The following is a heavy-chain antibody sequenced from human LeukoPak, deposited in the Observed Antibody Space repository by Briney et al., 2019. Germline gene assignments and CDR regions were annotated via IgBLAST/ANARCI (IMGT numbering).Heavy chain of an antibody. CDR1: GRSFSGYY. CDR3: ARGPGGVVNY. V-gene: IGHV4-34*01. CDR2: INHSGST. Sequence: PSETLSLTCAVYGRSFSGYYWSWIRQPPGKGLEWIGEINHSGSTNYNPSLKSRVTISVDTSKNQFSLKLSSVTAADTAVYYCARGPGGVVNYWGQGTLVTVSS. J-gene: IGHJ4*02. D-gene: IGHD2-15*01.